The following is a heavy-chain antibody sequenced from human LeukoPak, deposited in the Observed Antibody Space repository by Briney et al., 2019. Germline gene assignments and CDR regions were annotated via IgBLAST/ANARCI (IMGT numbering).Heavy chain of an antibody. CDR2: IIPILGVA. J-gene: IGHJ4*02. CDR1: GGTFSSNT. Sequence: GSSVKVSCKASGGTFSSNTINWVRQDPGQGLEWMGGIIPILGVANYAQKFQGGVTITADTSTGTVYMELTSLTSEDTAVYYCARGHSSGWSYFDNWGQGTLVIVSP. CDR3: ARGHSSGWSYFDN. D-gene: IGHD6-19*01. V-gene: IGHV1-69*02.